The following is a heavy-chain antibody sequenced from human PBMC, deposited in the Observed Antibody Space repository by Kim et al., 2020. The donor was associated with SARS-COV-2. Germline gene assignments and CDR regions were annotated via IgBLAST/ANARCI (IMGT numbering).Heavy chain of an antibody. D-gene: IGHD5-18*01. CDR3: ARDANRGYRYGWTSRYYGMDV. Sequence: GGSLRLSCAASGFTFSSYAMYWVRQAPGKGLEWVAVISYDGSNKNYADSVKGRFTISRDNSKNTLYLQMNRLRGEDTAVFYCARDANRGYRYGWTSRYYGMDVWGQGTRVTVSS. V-gene: IGHV3-30*04. J-gene: IGHJ6*02. CDR2: ISYDGSNK. CDR1: GFTFSSYA.